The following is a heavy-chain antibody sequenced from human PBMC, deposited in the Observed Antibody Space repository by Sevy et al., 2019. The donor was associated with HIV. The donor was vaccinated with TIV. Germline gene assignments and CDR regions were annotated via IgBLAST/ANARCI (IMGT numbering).Heavy chain of an antibody. J-gene: IGHJ3*02. CDR1: GFTFSSYA. D-gene: IGHD3-3*01. CDR3: AKDRLMIFGVDDAFDI. V-gene: IGHV3-23*01. Sequence: GGSLRLSCAASGFTFSSYAMSWVRQAPGKGLEWVSAISGSGGSTYYADSVKGRFTISRDNSKNTRYLQMNSLRAEDTAVYYCAKDRLMIFGVDDAFDIWGQGTMVTVSS. CDR2: ISGSGGST.